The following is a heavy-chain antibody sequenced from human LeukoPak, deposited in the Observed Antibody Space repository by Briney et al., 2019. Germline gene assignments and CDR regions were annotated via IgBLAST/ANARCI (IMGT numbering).Heavy chain of an antibody. CDR1: GYTFTNYH. Sequence: ASVKVSCKASGYTFTNYHISWVRQAPGQGLEWMGWISAYNGNTNYAQKLQGRVTMTTDTSTSTAYMELRSLRSDDTAVYYCARDHGFGDGYKAGYFDYWGQGTLVTVSS. CDR3: ARDHGFGDGYKAGYFDY. D-gene: IGHD5-24*01. CDR2: ISAYNGNT. V-gene: IGHV1-18*01. J-gene: IGHJ4*02.